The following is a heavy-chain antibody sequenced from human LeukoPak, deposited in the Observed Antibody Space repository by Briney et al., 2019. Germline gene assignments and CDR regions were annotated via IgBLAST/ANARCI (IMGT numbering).Heavy chain of an antibody. CDR1: GYTFTSYG. CDR2: ISAYNGNT. CDR3: ARERPYFGDLSYFDY. J-gene: IGHJ4*02. V-gene: IGHV1-18*01. D-gene: IGHD3-16*01. Sequence: ASVKVSCKASGYTFTSYGISWVRQAPGQGLEWMGWISAYNGNTNYAQKFQGRVTITTDESTSTAYMELSSLRSEDTAVYYCARERPYFGDLSYFDYWGQGTLVTVSS.